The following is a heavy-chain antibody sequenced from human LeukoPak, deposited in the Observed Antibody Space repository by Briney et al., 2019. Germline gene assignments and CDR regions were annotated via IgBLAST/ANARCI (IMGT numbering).Heavy chain of an antibody. CDR1: GFTFSSYE. V-gene: IGHV3-48*03. D-gene: IGHD6-19*01. Sequence: GGSLRLSCAASGFTFSSYEMNWVRQAPGKGLEWVSYISSSGSTIYYADSVKGRFTISGDNAKNSLYLQMNSLRAEDTAVYYCARVLPGIAVAGTGVDYWGQGTLVTVSS. J-gene: IGHJ4*02. CDR3: ARVLPGIAVAGTGVDY. CDR2: ISSSGSTI.